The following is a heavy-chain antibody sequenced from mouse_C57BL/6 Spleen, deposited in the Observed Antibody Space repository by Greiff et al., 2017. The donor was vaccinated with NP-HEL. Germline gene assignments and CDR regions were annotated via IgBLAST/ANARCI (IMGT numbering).Heavy chain of an antibody. CDR1: GYAFSSYW. D-gene: IGHD2-2*01. V-gene: IGHV1-80*01. CDR3: ARGDGYDGLFAY. Sequence: QVQLQQSGAELVKPGASVKISCKASGYAFSSYWMNWVKQRPGKGLEWIGQIYPGDGATNYNGKFKGKATLTADKSSSRAYMQLSSLTSEDSAAYFCARGDGYDGLFAYWGQGTLVTVSA. CDR2: IYPGDGAT. J-gene: IGHJ3*01.